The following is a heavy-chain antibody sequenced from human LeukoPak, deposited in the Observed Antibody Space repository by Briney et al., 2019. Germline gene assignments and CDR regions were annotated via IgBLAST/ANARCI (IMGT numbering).Heavy chain of an antibody. CDR1: GFTFSRYG. Sequence: GGSLRLSCAASGFTFSRYGMHWVRQAPGKGLEWVAVIRYDGSNKYYADSVKGRLTISRDNSKNTLYLQMNSLRAEDTAVYYCARRNLDASDIWGQGTMVTVSS. D-gene: IGHD1-14*01. V-gene: IGHV3-33*01. J-gene: IGHJ3*02. CDR2: IRYDGSNK. CDR3: ARRNLDASDI.